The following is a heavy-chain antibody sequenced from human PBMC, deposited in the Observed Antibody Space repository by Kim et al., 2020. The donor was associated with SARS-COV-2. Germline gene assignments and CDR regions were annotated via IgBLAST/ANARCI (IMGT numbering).Heavy chain of an antibody. CDR3: AKAHGGLRYYFDY. J-gene: IGHJ4*02. D-gene: IGHD5-12*01. Sequence: DSGKGRFTISRDNSKTTLYLQMNSLRAEDTAVYYCAKAHGGLRYYFDYWGQGTLVTVSS. V-gene: IGHV3-23*01.